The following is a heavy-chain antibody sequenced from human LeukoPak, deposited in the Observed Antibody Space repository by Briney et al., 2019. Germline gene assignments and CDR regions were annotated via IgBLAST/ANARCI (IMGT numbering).Heavy chain of an antibody. CDR1: GFTVSSNY. Sequence: GGSLRLSCAASGFTVSSNYMSWVRQAPGKGLEWVSLIYSGGSTYYADSVKGRFTISRDNSKNTLYLQMNSLRAEDTAVYYCAKDYAYQLLHGYYFDYWGQGTLVTVSS. J-gene: IGHJ4*02. CDR2: IYSGGST. V-gene: IGHV3-66*02. D-gene: IGHD2-2*01. CDR3: AKDYAYQLLHGYYFDY.